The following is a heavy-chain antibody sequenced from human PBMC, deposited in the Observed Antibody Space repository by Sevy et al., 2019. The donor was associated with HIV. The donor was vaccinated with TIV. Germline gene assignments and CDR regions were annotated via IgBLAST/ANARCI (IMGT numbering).Heavy chain of an antibody. CDR1: GFTLGSYT. CDR3: AKTLQKLPFHPHYFDY. CDR2: ISATGGIT. Sequence: GGSLRLSCAASGFTLGSYTMNWVRQAPGEGLEWVASISATGGITYYADSVKGRFTISRNVSKGLLYLQMNSLTAEDTAILYCAKTLQKLPFHPHYFDYWGQGTMVTVSS. D-gene: IGHD2-21*02. V-gene: IGHV3-23*01. J-gene: IGHJ4*02.